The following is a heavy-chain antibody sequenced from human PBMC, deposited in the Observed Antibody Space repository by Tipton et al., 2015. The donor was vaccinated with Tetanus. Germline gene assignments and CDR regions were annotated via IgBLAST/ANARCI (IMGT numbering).Heavy chain of an antibody. CDR3: ARDSYGTGTTSHFDF. V-gene: IGHV1-2*02. CDR2: TNPDSGGT. CDR1: GYTFTNYG. Sequence: QSGAEVKEPGASVKVSCKAFGYTFTNYGIHWVRQAPGQGLEWLGWTNPDSGGTKYTQNFQGRVTMTRDTPTTTVYLELTSLKSDDTAVYYCARDSYGTGTTSHFDFWGQGSLVNVSS. J-gene: IGHJ4*02. D-gene: IGHD1-7*01.